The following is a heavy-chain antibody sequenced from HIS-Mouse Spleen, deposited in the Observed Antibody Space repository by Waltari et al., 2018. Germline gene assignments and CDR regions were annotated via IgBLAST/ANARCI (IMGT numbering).Heavy chain of an antibody. CDR2: ISGRGVST. J-gene: IGHJ4*02. Sequence: EVQLLESGGGLVQPGGSLRLSCAASGFTFSSYAMSWVRQAPGKGLEWCSVISGRGVSTYSADSVKGRFTISRDNSKNTLYLQMNSLRAEDTAVYYCAKRRTNWGAYFDYWGQGTLVTVSS. CDR1: GFTFSSYA. D-gene: IGHD7-27*01. CDR3: AKRRTNWGAYFDY. V-gene: IGHV3-23*01.